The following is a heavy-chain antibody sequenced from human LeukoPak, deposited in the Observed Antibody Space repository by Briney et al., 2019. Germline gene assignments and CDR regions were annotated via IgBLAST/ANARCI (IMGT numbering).Heavy chain of an antibody. CDR1: GFTFSSYE. CDR2: IKSKTDGGTT. J-gene: IGHJ4*02. Sequence: GGSLRLSCAASGFTFSSYEMNCVRQAPGKGLEWVGRIKSKTDGGTTDYAAPVKGRFTISRDDSKNTLYLQMNSLKTEDTAVYYCTTGITMVRGVPGVYFDYWGQGTLVTVSS. D-gene: IGHD3-10*01. CDR3: TTGITMVRGVPGVYFDY. V-gene: IGHV3-15*01.